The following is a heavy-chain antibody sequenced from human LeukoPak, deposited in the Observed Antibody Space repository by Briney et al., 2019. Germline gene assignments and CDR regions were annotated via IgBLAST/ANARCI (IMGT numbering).Heavy chain of an antibody. CDR1: GGTFSSYA. V-gene: IGHV1-69*13. D-gene: IGHD1-7*01. J-gene: IGHJ4*02. Sequence: GASVKVSCKASGGTFSSYAISWVRQAPGQGLEWMGGIIPIFGTANYAQKFQGRVTITADESTSTAYMELRSLRSDDTAVYYCTLRELPTDYWGQGTLVTVSS. CDR3: TLRELPTDY. CDR2: IIPIFGTA.